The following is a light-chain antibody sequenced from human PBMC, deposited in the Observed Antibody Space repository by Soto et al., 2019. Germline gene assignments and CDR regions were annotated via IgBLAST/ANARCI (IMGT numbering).Light chain of an antibody. Sequence: DIQMTQSPSTLSASVGDRVTITCRASQSISSWLAWYQQKPGKAPKLLIYDASSLESGVPSRFSVSGSGTEFTLNISSLQPDDFATYYCQQYNSYSPWTFGQGTKVEIK. CDR2: DAS. CDR3: QQYNSYSPWT. CDR1: QSISSW. V-gene: IGKV1-5*01. J-gene: IGKJ1*01.